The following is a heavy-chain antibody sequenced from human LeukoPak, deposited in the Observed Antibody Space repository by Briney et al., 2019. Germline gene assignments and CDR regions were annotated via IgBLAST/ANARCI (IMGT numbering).Heavy chain of an antibody. J-gene: IGHJ3*02. V-gene: IGHV4-59*08. D-gene: IGHD5-24*01. CDR2: IYYSGST. CDR1: GGPISSYY. Sequence: SETLSLTCTVSGGPISSYYWSWIRQPPGKGLEWIGYIYYSGSTNYNPSLKSRVTISVDTSKNQFSLKLSSVTAADTAVYYCARHWGDGYVRAFDIWGQGTMVTVSS. CDR3: ARHWGDGYVRAFDI.